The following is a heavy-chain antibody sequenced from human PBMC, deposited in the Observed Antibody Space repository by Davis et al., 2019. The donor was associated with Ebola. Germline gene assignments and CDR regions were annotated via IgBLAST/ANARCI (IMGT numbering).Heavy chain of an antibody. V-gene: IGHV1-46*03. D-gene: IGHD5-12*01. J-gene: IGHJ3*02. CDR1: GYIFSTYD. Sequence: ASVKVSCKASGYIFSTYDINWVRQAPGQGLEWMGMINPNDGRTIYAQKFQGRVTVTRDTSTTTVYMDLSSLRSEDTALYYCTTPGGQDSGYDVFDIWGQGTMVTVSS. CDR2: INPNDGRT. CDR3: TTPGGQDSGYDVFDI.